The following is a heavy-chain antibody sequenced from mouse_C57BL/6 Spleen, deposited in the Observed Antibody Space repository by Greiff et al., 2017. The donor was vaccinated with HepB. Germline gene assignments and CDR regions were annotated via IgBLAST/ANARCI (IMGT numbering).Heavy chain of an antibody. D-gene: IGHD1-1*01. CDR2: IYPGSGNT. Sequence: QVQLQQSGAELVRPGASVKLSCKASGYTFTDYYINWVKQRPGQGLEWIARIYPGSGNTYYNEKFKGKATLTAEKSSSTAYMQLSSLTSEDSAVYFCARLVATRDAMDYWGQGTSVTVSS. V-gene: IGHV1-76*01. J-gene: IGHJ4*01. CDR1: GYTFTDYY. CDR3: ARLVATRDAMDY.